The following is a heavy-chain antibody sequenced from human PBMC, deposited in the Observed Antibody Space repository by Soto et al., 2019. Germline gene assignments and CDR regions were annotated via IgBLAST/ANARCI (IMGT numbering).Heavy chain of an antibody. V-gene: IGHV3-33*01. Sequence: GSLRLSCAASGFTFSSYGMHWVRQAPGKGLEWVAVIWYDGSNKYYADSVKGRFTISRDNSKNTLYLQMNSLRAEDTAVYYCAREVYESYGMDVWGQGTTVTVSS. D-gene: IGHD3-16*01. CDR2: IWYDGSNK. J-gene: IGHJ6*02. CDR3: AREVYESYGMDV. CDR1: GFTFSSYG.